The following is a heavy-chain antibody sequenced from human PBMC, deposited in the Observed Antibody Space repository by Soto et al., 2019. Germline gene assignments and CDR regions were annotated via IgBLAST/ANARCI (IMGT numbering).Heavy chain of an antibody. D-gene: IGHD3-9*01. Sequence: PGGSLRLSCAASGFTFSSYAMSWVRQAPGKGLEWVSAISGSGGSTYYADSVKGRFTISRDNSKNTLYLQMNSLRAEDTAVYYCAKDGSTYYDILTGPFDYWGQGTLVTVSS. CDR1: GFTFSSYA. CDR3: AKDGSTYYDILTGPFDY. CDR2: ISGSGGST. V-gene: IGHV3-23*01. J-gene: IGHJ4*02.